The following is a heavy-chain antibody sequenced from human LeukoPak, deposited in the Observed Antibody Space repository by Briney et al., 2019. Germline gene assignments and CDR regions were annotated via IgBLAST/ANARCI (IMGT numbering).Heavy chain of an antibody. CDR3: ARSSVAGTGDY. D-gene: IGHD6-19*01. CDR2: ISYDGSNK. V-gene: IGHV3-30-3*01. J-gene: IGHJ4*02. Sequence: PGRSLRLSCAASGFTFSSYAMHWVRQAPGKGLEWVAVISYDGSNKYYADSVKGRFTISRDNSKNTLYLQMNSLRAEDTAVYYCARSSVAGTGDYWGQGTLVTVSS. CDR1: GFTFSSYA.